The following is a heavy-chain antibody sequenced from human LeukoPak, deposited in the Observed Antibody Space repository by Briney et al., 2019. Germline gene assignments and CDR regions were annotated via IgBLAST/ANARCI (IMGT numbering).Heavy chain of an antibody. CDR2: IYTRGST. V-gene: IGHV4-4*07. D-gene: IGHD2-15*01. CDR1: GGSISSYY. Sequence: SETLSLTCTVSGGSISSYYWSWIRQPAGKGLEWIGRIYTRGSTNYNPSLKSRVTMSVDTSKNQFSLQLRSVTAADTAVYYCAREGGCSGGSCQGAFDIWGQGTMVTVSS. J-gene: IGHJ3*02. CDR3: AREGGCSGGSCQGAFDI.